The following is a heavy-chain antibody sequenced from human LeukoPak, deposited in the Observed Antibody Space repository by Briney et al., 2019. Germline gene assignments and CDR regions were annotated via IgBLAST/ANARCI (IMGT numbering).Heavy chain of an antibody. J-gene: IGHJ6*04. Sequence: GXXLRLSCAASGFTFSSYSMNWVRQAPGKGLEWVSYISRSGSTIYYADSVKGRFTICRDNVKNSLYLQMNSLRAEDTAVYYCARDRDVDTAMPWGKGTTVTVSS. D-gene: IGHD5-18*01. V-gene: IGHV3-48*01. CDR3: ARDRDVDTAMP. CDR1: GFTFSSYS. CDR2: ISRSGSTI.